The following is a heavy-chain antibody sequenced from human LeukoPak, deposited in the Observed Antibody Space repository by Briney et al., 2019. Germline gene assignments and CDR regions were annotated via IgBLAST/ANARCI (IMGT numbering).Heavy chain of an antibody. V-gene: IGHV1-2*02. CDR3: ARARQRATGSYSALDS. CDR2: INPNSGGT. CDR1: GYTFTDYY. D-gene: IGHD1-26*01. Sequence: ASVKVSCKASGYTFTDYYIHWVRQAPGQGLEWMGWINPNSGGTNYAQKFQGRVTLTRDTSISTAYMELNSLRSDDTAVCYSARARQRATGSYSALDSWGQGTLVTVSS. J-gene: IGHJ4*02.